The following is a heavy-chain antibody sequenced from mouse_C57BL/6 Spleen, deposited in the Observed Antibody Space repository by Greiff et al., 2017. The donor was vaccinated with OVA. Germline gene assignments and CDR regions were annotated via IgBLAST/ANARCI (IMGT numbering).Heavy chain of an antibody. D-gene: IGHD1-1*01. V-gene: IGHV1-59*01. J-gene: IGHJ2*01. CDR3: AAGNLLRYQLGFDY. CDR2: IDPSDSYT. Sequence: QVQLQQPGAELVRPGTSVKLSCKASGYNFTSYWMHWVKQRPGQGLEWIGVIDPSDSYTNYNQKFKGKATLTVDTSSSTAYMQLSSLTSEDSAVYYCAAGNLLRYQLGFDYWGQGTTLTVSS. CDR1: GYNFTSYW.